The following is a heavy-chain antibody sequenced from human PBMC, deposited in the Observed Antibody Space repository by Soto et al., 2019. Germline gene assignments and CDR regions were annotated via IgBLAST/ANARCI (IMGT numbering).Heavy chain of an antibody. CDR1: GGTFSSYA. Sequence: SVKVSCKASGGTFSSYAISWVRQAPGQGPEWMGGIIPIFGTANYAQKFQGRVTITADESTSTAYMELSSLRSEDTAVYYCASCLKFDWLPTHYYYYGMDVWGQGTTVTVSS. CDR2: IIPIFGTA. V-gene: IGHV1-69*13. J-gene: IGHJ6*02. CDR3: ASCLKFDWLPTHYYYYGMDV. D-gene: IGHD3-9*01.